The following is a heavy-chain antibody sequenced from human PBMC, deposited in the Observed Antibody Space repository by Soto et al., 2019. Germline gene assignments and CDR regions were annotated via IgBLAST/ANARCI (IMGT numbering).Heavy chain of an antibody. J-gene: IGHJ6*02. Sequence: EVQLLESGGGLVQPGGSLRLSCAASGFTFSSYAMSWVRQAPGKGLEWVSAISGSGGSTYYADSVKGRFTISRDNSKNTLYLQTNNLRAEDRAIYCCANIAVAAHYCMDGWGQGTTVTVSS. CDR3: ANIAVAAHYCMDG. D-gene: IGHD6-19*01. V-gene: IGHV3-23*01. CDR2: ISGSGGST. CDR1: GFTFSSYA.